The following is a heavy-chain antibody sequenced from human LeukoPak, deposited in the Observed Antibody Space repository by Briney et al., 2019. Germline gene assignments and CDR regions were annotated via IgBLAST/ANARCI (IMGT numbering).Heavy chain of an antibody. Sequence: PSETLSLTCTVSGGSISSSSYYWGWIRQPPGKGLEWIGSIYYSGSTYYNPSLKSRVTIPVDTSKNQFSLKLTSVTAADTAVYYCARPTGITGNPFDYWGQGTLVTVSS. V-gene: IGHV4-39*01. CDR3: ARPTGITGNPFDY. CDR1: GGSISSSSYY. D-gene: IGHD1-20*01. CDR2: IYYSGST. J-gene: IGHJ4*02.